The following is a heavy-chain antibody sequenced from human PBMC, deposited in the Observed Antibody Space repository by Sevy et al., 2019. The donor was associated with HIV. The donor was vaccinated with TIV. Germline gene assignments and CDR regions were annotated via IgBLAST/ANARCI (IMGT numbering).Heavy chain of an antibody. CDR3: AHETFGRFES. D-gene: IGHD3-16*01. V-gene: IGHV3-7*01. CDR2: IKGDGGDK. J-gene: IGHJ4*02. CDR1: GFTFSANW. Sequence: GGSLRLSCAASGFTFSANWMNWVRQAPGKGLEWVANIKGDGGDKHYVDSVEGRFNISRVNAKNLLYLQMNSLRVEDTAVYYCAHETFGRFESWGQGTLVTVSS.